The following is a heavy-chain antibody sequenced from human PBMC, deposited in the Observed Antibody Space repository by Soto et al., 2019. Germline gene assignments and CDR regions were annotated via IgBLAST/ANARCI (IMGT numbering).Heavy chain of an antibody. CDR1: GYTFTSYA. Sequence: QVQLVQSGAEVKKPGASVKVSCKASGYTFTSYAMHWVRQAPGQRLEWMGWINAGNGNTKHTQKFQGRVTITRDTSASTAYMELSSLRSEDTAVYYCASLAAAGRDWFDPWCQGTLVTVSS. D-gene: IGHD6-13*01. J-gene: IGHJ5*02. CDR2: INAGNGNT. V-gene: IGHV1-3*01. CDR3: ASLAAAGRDWFDP.